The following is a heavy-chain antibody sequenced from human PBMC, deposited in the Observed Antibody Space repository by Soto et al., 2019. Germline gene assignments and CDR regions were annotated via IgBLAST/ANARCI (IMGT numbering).Heavy chain of an antibody. J-gene: IGHJ3*01. Sequence: PSETLSPTCILAAGSARTDTHYWSWIRQPPGKRLDWIGFIYSSGRTNDTPALASRVMMSVDTSKNPFSMKLRSVIVAVTSVYPGACFVRSPTGTTCSSPADVWGHGTMVTVS. D-gene: IGHD2-8*02. CDR2: IYSSGRT. CDR1: AGSARTDTHY. V-gene: IGHV4-61*01. CDR3: ACFVRSPTGTTCSSPADV.